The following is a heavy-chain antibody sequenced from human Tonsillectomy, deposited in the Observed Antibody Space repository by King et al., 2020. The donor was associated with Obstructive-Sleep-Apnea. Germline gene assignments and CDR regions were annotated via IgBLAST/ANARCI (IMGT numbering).Heavy chain of an antibody. J-gene: IGHJ6*02. Sequence: QLQESGPGLVEPSGTLSLTCAVSGGSISSSNWWSWVRQPPGKGLEWIGEIYHSGSTNYNPSLKSRVTISVDKSKNQFSLRLSSVTAADTALYYCARDSRVAAAGTGYGMDVWGQGTTVTVSS. CDR3: ARDSRVAAAGTGYGMDV. V-gene: IGHV4-4*02. D-gene: IGHD6-13*01. CDR1: GGSISSSNW. CDR2: IYHSGST.